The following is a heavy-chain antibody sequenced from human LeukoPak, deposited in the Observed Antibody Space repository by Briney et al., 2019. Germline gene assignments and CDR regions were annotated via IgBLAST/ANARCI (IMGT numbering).Heavy chain of an antibody. CDR2: INPNSGGT. J-gene: IGHJ4*02. CDR1: GYTFTGYY. Sequence: EASVKVSCKASGYTFTGYYMHWVRQAPGQGLEWMGWINPNSGGTNYAQKFQGRVTMTRDTSISTAYMELSRLRSDDTAVYYCARVTQVASYYFDYWGQGTLVTVSS. V-gene: IGHV1-2*02. D-gene: IGHD2-15*01. CDR3: ARVTQVASYYFDY.